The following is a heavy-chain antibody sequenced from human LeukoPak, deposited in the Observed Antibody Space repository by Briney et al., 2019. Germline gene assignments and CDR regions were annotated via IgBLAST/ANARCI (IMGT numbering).Heavy chain of an antibody. D-gene: IGHD5-12*01. CDR3: ARLRADHFDY. CDR2: IYPNGGGT. CDR1: GYTFTGYY. J-gene: IGHJ4*02. V-gene: IGHV1-2*02. Sequence: GASLKVSCKASGYTFTGYYMHWVRQAPGQGLEWIGWIYPNGGGTNYAQQFKGRVTMTRDTSISTAYLELSRQRSDYTGVYYCARLRADHFDYWGQGTLVTVSS.